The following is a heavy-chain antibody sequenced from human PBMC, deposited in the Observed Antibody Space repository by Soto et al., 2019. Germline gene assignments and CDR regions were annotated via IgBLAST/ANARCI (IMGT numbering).Heavy chain of an antibody. J-gene: IGHJ3*02. CDR3: ARSNYDFWSGGSLDI. D-gene: IGHD3-3*01. Sequence: GGSLRLSCAASGFSFSSYLMNWVRQTPGKGLEWVANIKQDGSQKYYVDSVKGRFTISRDNAKNSLYPQMNSLRAEDTAIYYCARSNYDFWSGGSLDIWGQGTMVTVSS. CDR2: IKQDGSQK. V-gene: IGHV3-7*03. CDR1: GFSFSSYL.